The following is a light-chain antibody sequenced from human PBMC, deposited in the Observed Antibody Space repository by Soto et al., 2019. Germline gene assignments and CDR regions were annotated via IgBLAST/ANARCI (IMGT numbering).Light chain of an antibody. CDR2: GNS. CDR1: SSNIGAGYD. V-gene: IGLV1-40*01. CDR3: QSYDSSLSGSRV. Sequence: QSVLTQPPSVSGAPGQRVTISCTGSSSNIGAGYDVHWYQQLPGTAPKRLIYGNSTRPSGVPDRFSGAKSGTSASLAITGLQAEDEADYYCQSYDSSLSGSRVFGTGTKLTVL. J-gene: IGLJ1*01.